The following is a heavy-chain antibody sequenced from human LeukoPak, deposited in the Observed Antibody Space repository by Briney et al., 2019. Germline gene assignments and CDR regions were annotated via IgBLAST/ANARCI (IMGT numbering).Heavy chain of an antibody. V-gene: IGHV1-69*05. CDR2: IIPIFGTA. D-gene: IGHD6-13*01. CDR1: GGTFSSYA. Sequence: SVKVSCKASGGTFSSYAISWVRQAPGQGLEWMGGIIPIFGTANYAQKFQGRGTITTDKSTSTAYLEMSSLRSEDTAVYYCARVRVNKASIAAAGRSWFDPWGQGTLVTVSS. J-gene: IGHJ5*02. CDR3: ARVRVNKASIAAAGRSWFDP.